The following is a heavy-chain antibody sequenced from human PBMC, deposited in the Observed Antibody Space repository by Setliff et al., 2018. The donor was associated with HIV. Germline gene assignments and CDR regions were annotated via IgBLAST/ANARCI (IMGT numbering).Heavy chain of an antibody. CDR1: GGSISSSSYY. V-gene: IGHV4-39*01. CDR2: IYYSGST. CDR3: ARHDSRGPRSAFDL. D-gene: IGHD2-21*01. J-gene: IGHJ3*01. Sequence: LSLTCTVSGGSISSSSYYWGWIRQPPGKGLEWLGTIYYSGSTYYNPSLKSRVTLSVDTSKNQFSLKLSSVTAADTAAYYCARHDSRGPRSAFDLWGRGTMVTVS.